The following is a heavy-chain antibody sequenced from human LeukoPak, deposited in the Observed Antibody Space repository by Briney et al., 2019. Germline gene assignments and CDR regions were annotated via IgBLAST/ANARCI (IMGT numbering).Heavy chain of an antibody. CDR3: ASQMYYSDSSGYTYYFDH. CDR2: IYYSGST. J-gene: IGHJ4*02. Sequence: TSETLSLTCTVSGGSISSYYWSWIRQPPGKGLEWIGYIYYSGSTNSNPSLKSRVTISVDTSKNQFSLKLSSVTAADTAVYYCASQMYYSDSSGYTYYFDHWGQGTLVTVSS. V-gene: IGHV4-59*08. CDR1: GGSISSYY. D-gene: IGHD3-22*01.